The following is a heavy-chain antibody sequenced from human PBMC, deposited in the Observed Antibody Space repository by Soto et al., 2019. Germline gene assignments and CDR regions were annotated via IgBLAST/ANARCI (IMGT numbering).Heavy chain of an antibody. V-gene: IGHV3-30*18. CDR3: AKALGELSPESFDY. CDR2: MSYDGNNQ. Sequence: QVQLVESGGGVVQPGRSLRLSCAASGFTFSSYAMHWVRQAPGKGLEWVAIMSYDGNNQYYADSVKGRFTISRDNFKNTLHLQMNSLRAEDTAVYYCAKALGELSPESFDYWGQGNLVTVSS. D-gene: IGHD3-16*02. J-gene: IGHJ4*02. CDR1: GFTFSSYA.